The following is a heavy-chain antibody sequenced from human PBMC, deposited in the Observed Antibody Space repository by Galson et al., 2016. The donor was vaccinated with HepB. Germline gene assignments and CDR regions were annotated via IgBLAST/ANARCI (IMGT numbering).Heavy chain of an antibody. CDR3: TRGGFGGTNDAFDI. Sequence: SLRLSCAASGLRFSDYGGTHWVRQAPGKGLEWLAVIWYNERNKHYADSVKGRFTISKDDSKNTVYLEMNSLRDEDTAVYYCTRGGFGGTNDAFDIWGQGTVLTVSS. D-gene: IGHD3-10*01. CDR1: GLRFSDYGG. V-gene: IGHV3-33*01. CDR2: IWYNERNK. J-gene: IGHJ3*02.